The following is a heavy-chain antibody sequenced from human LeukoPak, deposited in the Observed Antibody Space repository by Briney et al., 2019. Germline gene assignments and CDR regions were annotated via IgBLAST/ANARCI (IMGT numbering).Heavy chain of an antibody. V-gene: IGHV5-51*01. CDR3: ARPDDYGGKPAAFDI. CDR2: IYPGDSDT. D-gene: IGHD4-23*01. CDR1: GYPFITYW. J-gene: IGHJ3*02. Sequence: GESLKISCKASGYPFITYWIGWVRQTPGKGLEWMGIIYPGDSDTRYSPSFQGQVTISADKSISTAYLQWSSLKASDTAIYYCARPDDYGGKPAAFDIWGQGTLVTVSS.